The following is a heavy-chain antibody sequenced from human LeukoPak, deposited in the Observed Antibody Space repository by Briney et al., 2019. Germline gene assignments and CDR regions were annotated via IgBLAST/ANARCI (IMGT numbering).Heavy chain of an antibody. Sequence: VGSLRLSCAASGFTFSSYWMSWVRQAPGKGLEWVANIKQDGSEKYYVDSVKGRFTISRDNAKNSLYLQMNSLRAEDTAVYYCARDEEGDILTGYVDYWGQGTLVTVSS. CDR3: ARDEEGDILTGYVDY. CDR1: GFTFSSYW. J-gene: IGHJ4*02. V-gene: IGHV3-7*01. D-gene: IGHD3-9*01. CDR2: IKQDGSEK.